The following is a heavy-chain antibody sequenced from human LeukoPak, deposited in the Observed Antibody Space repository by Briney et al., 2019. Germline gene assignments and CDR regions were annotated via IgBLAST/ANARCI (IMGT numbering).Heavy chain of an antibody. J-gene: IGHJ6*02. V-gene: IGHV4-34*01. Sequence: SETLSLTCAVNGGSFSGYYWSWIRQPPGKGLEWIGEINHSGSTNYNPSLKSRVTISVDTSKNQFSLKLSSVTAADTAVYYCARGGDYYGSVYGMDVWGQGTTVTVSS. CDR1: GGSFSGYY. CDR2: INHSGST. D-gene: IGHD3-10*01. CDR3: ARGGDYYGSVYGMDV.